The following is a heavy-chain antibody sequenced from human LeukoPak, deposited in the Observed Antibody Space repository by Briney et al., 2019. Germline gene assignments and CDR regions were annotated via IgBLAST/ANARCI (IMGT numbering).Heavy chain of an antibody. D-gene: IGHD5-18*01. CDR2: IKEGGSAK. CDR1: GFTFSSYC. CDR3: ARVHRGYSYGRLDY. J-gene: IGHJ4*02. V-gene: IGHV3-7*02. Sequence: GGSLRLSCAAAGFTFSSYCMAWVRQAPGKGLEWVANIKEGGSAKYYVDSVKGRFTISRDNAKNSLYLEMNSLRDEDTAVYYCARVHRGYSYGRLDYWGQGTLVTVSS.